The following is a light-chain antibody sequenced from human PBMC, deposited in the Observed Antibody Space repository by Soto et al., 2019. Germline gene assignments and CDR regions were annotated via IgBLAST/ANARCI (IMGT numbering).Light chain of an antibody. V-gene: IGKV3D-15*01. J-gene: IGKJ2*01. CDR2: DAS. CDR3: QQYNDWPLYT. CDR1: QSVSRK. Sequence: EIVMTQSPATLSVSPGERATLSSRASQSVSRKLAWYQKKPGQAPRLLIYDASTRATGIPVRFSGSGSGTEFILTISSLQSEDFAVYYCQQYNDWPLYTFGQGTKLEI.